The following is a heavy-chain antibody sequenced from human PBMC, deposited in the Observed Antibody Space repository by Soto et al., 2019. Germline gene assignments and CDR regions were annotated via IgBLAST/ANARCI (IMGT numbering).Heavy chain of an antibody. D-gene: IGHD3-10*01. Sequence: QVQLQQWGAGLLKPSETLSLTCAVYGGSFSGYYWSWIRQPPGKGLEWIGEINHSGSTNYNPSLKSRVTISVDTSKNQFSLKLSSVTAADTAVYYCARGGTMVRGVSYYYYSMDVWGKGTTVTVSS. CDR1: GGSFSGYY. J-gene: IGHJ6*03. CDR2: INHSGST. CDR3: ARGGTMVRGVSYYYYSMDV. V-gene: IGHV4-34*01.